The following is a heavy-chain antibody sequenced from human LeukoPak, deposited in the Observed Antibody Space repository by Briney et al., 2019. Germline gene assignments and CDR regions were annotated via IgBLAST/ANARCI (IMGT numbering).Heavy chain of an antibody. CDR3: ARDPLRFLEWLSQPLDY. CDR2: IIPIFGTA. V-gene: IGHV1-69*06. Sequence: GSLVKVSCKASGGTFSSYAISWVRQAPGQGLEWMGRIIPIFGTANYAQKFQGRVTITADKSTSTAYMELSSLRSEDTAVYYCARDPLRFLEWLSQPLDYWGQGTLVTVSS. J-gene: IGHJ4*02. CDR1: GGTFSSYA. D-gene: IGHD3-3*01.